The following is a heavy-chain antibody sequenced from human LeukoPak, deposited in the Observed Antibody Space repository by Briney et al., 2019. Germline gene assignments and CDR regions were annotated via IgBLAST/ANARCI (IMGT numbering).Heavy chain of an antibody. CDR1: VGSISTYY. CDR2: IYYSGST. J-gene: IGHJ4*02. CDR3: ARSERYNSGWYCYFDY. D-gene: IGHD6-19*01. V-gene: IGHV4-59*01. Sequence: SETLSLTCTVSVGSISTYYWSWIRQPPGKGLEWIGYIYYSGSTNYNPSLKSRVTISVDTSKNQFSLNLSSVTAADTAVYYCARSERYNSGWYCYFDYWGQGTLVTVSS.